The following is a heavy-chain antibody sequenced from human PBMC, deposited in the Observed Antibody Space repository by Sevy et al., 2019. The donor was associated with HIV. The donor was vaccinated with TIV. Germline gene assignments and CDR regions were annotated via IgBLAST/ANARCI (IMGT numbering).Heavy chain of an antibody. D-gene: IGHD2-2*01. CDR2: IRNKANSYTT. V-gene: IGHV3-72*01. CDR3: GRCNGTTRGCYSVDV. J-gene: IGHJ6*03. CDR1: GFTFGDSY. Sequence: GGSLRLSCAASGFTFGDSYMDWVRQAPGKGLEWVGRIRNKANSYTTEYAASVKGRFIISRDDSKNLLYLQMNSLKTEDTAVYYCGRCNGTTRGCYSVDVWGKGTTVTVSS.